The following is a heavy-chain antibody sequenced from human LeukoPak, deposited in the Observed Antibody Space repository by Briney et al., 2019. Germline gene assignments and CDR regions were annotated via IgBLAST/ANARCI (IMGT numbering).Heavy chain of an antibody. CDR2: IYSGGST. J-gene: IGHJ3*02. D-gene: IGHD6-13*01. CDR1: GFTVSSNY. CDR3: ARVRLSSSWYFDAFDI. Sequence: GGSLRLSCAASGFTVSSNYMSWVRQAPGKGLEWVSVIYSGGSTYYADSVKGRFTISRDNSKNTLYLQMNSLRAEDTAVYYCARVRLSSSWYFDAFDIWGQGTMVTVSS. V-gene: IGHV3-53*01.